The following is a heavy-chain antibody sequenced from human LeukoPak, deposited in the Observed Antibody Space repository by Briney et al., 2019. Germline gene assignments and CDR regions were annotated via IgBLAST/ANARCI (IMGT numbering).Heavy chain of an antibody. CDR2: ISVYNGNT. CDR1: GYTFTSYA. D-gene: IGHD2-2*01. Sequence: GASVKVSCKASGYTFTSYAMHWVRQAPGQGLEWMRWISVYNGNTNFAQKFQGRVTMTTDTSASTAYMEVRSLRSDDTAVYYCARADIVVVPAPDYWGQGTLVTVSS. CDR3: ARADIVVVPAPDY. J-gene: IGHJ4*02. V-gene: IGHV1-18*01.